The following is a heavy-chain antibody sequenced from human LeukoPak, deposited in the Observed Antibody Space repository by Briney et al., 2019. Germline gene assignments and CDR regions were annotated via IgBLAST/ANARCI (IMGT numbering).Heavy chain of an antibody. CDR2: ISYAGSNN. CDR1: GFTFSSYT. Sequence: GGSLRLSCAASGFTFSSYTMDWVRQAPGKGLEWVARISYAGSNNYYADSVKGRFTISSDNPKNTLYLQMDSLRVEDTAVYYCARAAHTTYVLGRYYYYAMDVWGQGTTVTVSS. J-gene: IGHJ6*02. D-gene: IGHD3-10*01. CDR3: ARAAHTTYVLGRYYYYAMDV. V-gene: IGHV3-30-3*01.